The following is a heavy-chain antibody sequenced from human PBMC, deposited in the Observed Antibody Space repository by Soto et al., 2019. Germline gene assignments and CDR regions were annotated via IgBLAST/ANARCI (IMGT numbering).Heavy chain of an antibody. J-gene: IGHJ4*02. V-gene: IGHV1-69*06. CDR1: GGTFSSYA. CDR3: ARDHNPKYYDSSGPSTFDY. CDR2: IIPIFGTA. Sequence: SVKVSCKXSGGTFSSYAISWVRQAPGQGLEWMGGIIPIFGTANYAQKFQGRVTITADKSTSTAYMELSSLRSEDTAVYYCARDHNPKYYDSSGPSTFDYWGRGTLVTVSS. D-gene: IGHD3-22*01.